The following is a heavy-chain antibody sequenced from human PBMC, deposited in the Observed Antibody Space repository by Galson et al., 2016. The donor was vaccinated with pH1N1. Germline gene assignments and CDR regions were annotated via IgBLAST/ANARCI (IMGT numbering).Heavy chain of an antibody. CDR2: VIWNGGSP. Sequence: SLRLSCAASGFTFNEYGMNWVRQAPGKGLEWVSGVIWNGGSPGYADSVKGRFTISRDNAKKSLYLQLNSLRAEDTAVYYCVRKNYGDAFDIWGRGTMVTVPS. V-gene: IGHV3-20*04. J-gene: IGHJ3*02. CDR3: VRKNYGDAFDI. D-gene: IGHD3-10*01. CDR1: GFTFNEYG.